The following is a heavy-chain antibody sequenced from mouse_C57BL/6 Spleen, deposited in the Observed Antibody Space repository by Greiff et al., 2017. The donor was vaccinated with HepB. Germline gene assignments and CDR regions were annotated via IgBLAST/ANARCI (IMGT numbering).Heavy chain of an antibody. J-gene: IGHJ1*03. V-gene: IGHV1-26*01. Sequence: EVQLQQSGPELVKPGASVKISCKASGYTFTDYYMNWVKQSHGKSLEWIGDINPNNGGTSYNQKFKGKATLTVDKSSSTAYMELRSLTSEDSAVYYCARWREILYWYFDVWGTRTTVTVSS. CDR3: ARWREILYWYFDV. CDR2: INPNNGGT. CDR1: GYTFTDYY.